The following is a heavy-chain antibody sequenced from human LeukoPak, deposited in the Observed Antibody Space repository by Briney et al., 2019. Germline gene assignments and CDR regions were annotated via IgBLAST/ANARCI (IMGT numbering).Heavy chain of an antibody. V-gene: IGHV1-18*01. D-gene: IGHD3-3*01. CDR3: ARITYDFWSGYYMPDDP. CDR1: GYTFTNYG. CDR2: ISIYNGNT. Sequence: GASVKVSCKASGYTFTNYGISWVRQAPGQGLEWMGWISIYNGNTDYALKLRGRVTMTTDTSTSTAYMELRSLRSDDTAVYYCARITYDFWSGYYMPDDPWGQGTLVTVSS. J-gene: IGHJ5*02.